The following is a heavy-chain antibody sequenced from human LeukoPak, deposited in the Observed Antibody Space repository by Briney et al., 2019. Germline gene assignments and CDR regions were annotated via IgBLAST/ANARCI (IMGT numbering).Heavy chain of an antibody. J-gene: IGHJ4*02. Sequence: SVKVSCKASGGTFSSYAISWVRQAPAQGLEWMGRIIPIFGTANYAQKFQGRVTITTDESTSTAYKELSSLRSEDTAVYYCARNEEWWSPFDYWGQGTLVTVSS. CDR3: ARNEEWWSPFDY. V-gene: IGHV1-69*05. CDR2: IIPIFGTA. CDR1: GGTFSSYA. D-gene: IGHD2-15*01.